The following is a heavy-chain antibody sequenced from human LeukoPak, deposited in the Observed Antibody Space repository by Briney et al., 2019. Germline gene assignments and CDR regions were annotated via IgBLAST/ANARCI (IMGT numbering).Heavy chain of an antibody. CDR2: ISGDGGST. D-gene: IGHD4-17*01. V-gene: IGHV3-43*02. CDR1: GFTFDDYA. J-gene: IGHJ2*01. CDR3: AKDKRPTVTWYFDF. Sequence: GGSLRLSCAASGFTFDDYAMHWVRQAPGKGLELVSLISGDGGSTYYADSVKGRFTSSRDNSKNSLYLQMNSLRTEDTALYYCAKDKRPTVTWYFDFWGRGTLVTVSS.